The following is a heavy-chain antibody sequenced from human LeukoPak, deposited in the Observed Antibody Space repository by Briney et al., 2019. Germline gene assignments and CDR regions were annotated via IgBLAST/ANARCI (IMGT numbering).Heavy chain of an antibody. J-gene: IGHJ4*02. Sequence: GGSLRLSCAASGFTFSSYWMHWVRQAPGKGLVWVSRINSDGSSTSYADSAKGRFTISRDNAKNTLYLQMNRLRAEDTAVYYCARDPPAEAAGDYWDQGTLVTVSS. CDR2: INSDGSST. CDR3: ARDPPAEAAGDY. D-gene: IGHD2-15*01. V-gene: IGHV3-74*01. CDR1: GFTFSSYW.